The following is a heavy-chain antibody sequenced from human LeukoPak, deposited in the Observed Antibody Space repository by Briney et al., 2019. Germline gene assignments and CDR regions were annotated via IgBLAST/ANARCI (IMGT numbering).Heavy chain of an antibody. CDR2: ISSSSSTI. D-gene: IGHD4-17*01. CDR1: GFTFSSYS. J-gene: IGHJ3*02. V-gene: IGHV3-48*04. Sequence: GGSLRLSCAASGFTFSSYSMNWVRQAPGKGLEWVSYISSSSSTIYYANSVKGRFTISRDNAKNSLYLQMNSLRAEDTAVYYCARDDDYGDYGAFDIWGQGTMVIVSS. CDR3: ARDDDYGDYGAFDI.